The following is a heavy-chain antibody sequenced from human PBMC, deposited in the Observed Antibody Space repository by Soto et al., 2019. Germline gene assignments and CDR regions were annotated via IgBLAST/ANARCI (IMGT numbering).Heavy chain of an antibody. J-gene: IGHJ4*02. CDR1: GFTVSSYG. D-gene: IGHD3-10*01. V-gene: IGHV3-30*03. Sequence: SGGSLRLSCAASGFTVSSYGMHWVRQAPGKGLEWVAVISRDGGTQYYADSVKGRFTISKDNSRNTLFLEMNSLRGDDMAVYYCTGEVASGYWGQGTLVTVSS. CDR2: ISRDGGTQ. CDR3: TGEVASGY.